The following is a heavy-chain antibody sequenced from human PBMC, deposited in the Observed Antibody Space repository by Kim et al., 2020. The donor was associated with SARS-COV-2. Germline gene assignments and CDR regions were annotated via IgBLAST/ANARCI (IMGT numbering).Heavy chain of an antibody. CDR2: ITAYNGNT. D-gene: IGHD1-26*01. Sequence: ASVKVSCKASGYTFTTYGISWVRQAPGQGLEWMGWITAYNGNTNYAQKFQGRVTMTTDTSTSTAYMELRSLTSDDTAVYYCAKDYRTNSGCYSGSEYWGQGTLVTVSS. J-gene: IGHJ4*02. CDR1: GYTFTTYG. CDR3: AKDYRTNSGCYSGSEY. V-gene: IGHV1-18*01.